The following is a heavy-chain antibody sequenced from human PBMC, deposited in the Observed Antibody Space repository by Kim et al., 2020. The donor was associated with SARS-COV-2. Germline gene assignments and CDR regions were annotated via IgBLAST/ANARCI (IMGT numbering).Heavy chain of an antibody. CDR1: GYTFTSYG. CDR3: ARAGRVAVAGKGNY. V-gene: IGHV1-18*01. Sequence: ASVKVCCKASGYTFTSYGISWVRQAPGQGLEWMGWISAYNGNTNYAQKLQGRVTMTTDTSTSTAYMELRSLRSDDTAVYYCARAGRVAVAGKGNYWGQGTLVTVSS. J-gene: IGHJ4*02. D-gene: IGHD6-19*01. CDR2: ISAYNGNT.